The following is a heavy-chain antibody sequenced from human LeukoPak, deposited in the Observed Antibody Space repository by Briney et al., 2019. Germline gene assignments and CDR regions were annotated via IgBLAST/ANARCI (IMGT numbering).Heavy chain of an antibody. D-gene: IGHD6-13*01. CDR1: GFTFSSYA. CDR2: ISNDGSNM. Sequence: GGSLRLSCAASGFTFSSYAMHWVRQAPGKGLEWMGVISNDGSNMYHADSVKGRFTISRDNSKKTLYLQVNSLRAEDTALYYCARDTGSQDSSSWYGAVDYWGQGTLVTVSS. J-gene: IGHJ4*02. CDR3: ARDTGSQDSSSWYGAVDY. V-gene: IGHV3-30-3*01.